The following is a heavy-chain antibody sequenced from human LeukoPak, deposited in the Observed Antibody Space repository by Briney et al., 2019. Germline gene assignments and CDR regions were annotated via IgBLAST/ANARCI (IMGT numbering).Heavy chain of an antibody. D-gene: IGHD3-3*01. CDR2: INPNSGGT. J-gene: IGHJ4*02. Sequence: GASVKVSCKASGYTFTGYSMHWVRQAPGQGLEWMGWINPNSGGTNYAQKFQGRVTMTRDTSISTAYMELSRLRSDDTAVYYCARDPPNYDFWSGTTGGDYWGQGTLVTVSS. CDR3: ARDPPNYDFWSGTTGGDY. V-gene: IGHV1-2*02. CDR1: GYTFTGYS.